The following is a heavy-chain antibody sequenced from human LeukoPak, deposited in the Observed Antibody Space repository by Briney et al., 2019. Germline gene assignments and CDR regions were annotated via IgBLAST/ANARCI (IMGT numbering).Heavy chain of an antibody. CDR3: AKDTGSGYDYFSYYFDY. V-gene: IGHV3-21*04. CDR2: ISSSSSYI. CDR1: GFTFSRHG. Sequence: GGTLRLSCVASGFTFSRHGMNWVRQAPGKGLEWVSSISSSSSYIYYADSVKGRFTISRDNATNSLYLQMNSLRAEDTAVYYCAKDTGSGYDYFSYYFDYWGQGTLVTVSS. D-gene: IGHD5-12*01. J-gene: IGHJ4*02.